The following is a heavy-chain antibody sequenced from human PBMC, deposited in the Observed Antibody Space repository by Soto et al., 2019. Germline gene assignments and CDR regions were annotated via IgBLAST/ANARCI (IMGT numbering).Heavy chain of an antibody. J-gene: IGHJ4*02. Sequence: GGSLRLSCSASGFTFNTFAMHWVRHTPGKGLEFVSAISSNGGNTYYADSVKGRFAISRDNSKNTLYLQMYSLRPEDTALYYCVKEGYMRSDWSGQFECWGQGTLVTVSS. CDR3: VKEGYMRSDWSGQFEC. V-gene: IGHV3-64D*06. D-gene: IGHD6-19*01. CDR2: ISSNGGNT. CDR1: GFTFNTFA.